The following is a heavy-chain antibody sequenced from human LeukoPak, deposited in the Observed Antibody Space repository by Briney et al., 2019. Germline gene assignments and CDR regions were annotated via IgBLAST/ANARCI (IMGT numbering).Heavy chain of an antibody. J-gene: IGHJ4*02. CDR3: VRGTTVATLYSFEY. V-gene: IGHV3-30*14. CDR2: ISYDGSNK. Sequence: GGSLRLSCAASGFTFSSYVMHWVRQAPGKGLEWVAVISYDGSNKYYADSVKGRFTISRDKSKNTLFLQMDSLRVEDTAVYYCVRGTTVATLYSFEYWGQGTLVTVSS. D-gene: IGHD4-23*01. CDR1: GFTFSSYV.